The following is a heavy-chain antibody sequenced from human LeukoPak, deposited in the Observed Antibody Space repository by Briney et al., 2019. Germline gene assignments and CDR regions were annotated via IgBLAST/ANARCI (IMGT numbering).Heavy chain of an antibody. CDR2: IWYDGSNK. J-gene: IGHJ6*02. V-gene: IGHV3-33*01. D-gene: IGHD6-19*01. CDR1: GFTFSSYG. Sequence: GGSLRLSCAASGFTFSSYGMHSVRQAPGKGLGWVAVIWYDGSNKYYADSVKCRFTISRDNSKNTLYLQMNSLRAEDTAVYYCARAMGIAVAATGYYGMDVWGQGTTVTVSS. CDR3: ARAMGIAVAATGYYGMDV.